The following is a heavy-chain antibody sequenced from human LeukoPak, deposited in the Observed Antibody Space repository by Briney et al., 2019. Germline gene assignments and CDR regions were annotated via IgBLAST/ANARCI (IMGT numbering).Heavy chain of an antibody. J-gene: IGHJ4*02. CDR3: ARCGEMATISSCYFDY. CDR2: IYPGDSDT. Sequence: GGSLKISGKGFGSSFSYYRIPGVRQMPGKGLEWMGIIYPGDSDTRYSPSFKGQVTISADKSISSAYLQWSSLRAPAEDLCYCARCGEMATISSCYFDYWGQGSLVTVSS. D-gene: IGHD5-24*01. V-gene: IGHV5-51*01. CDR1: GSSFSYYR.